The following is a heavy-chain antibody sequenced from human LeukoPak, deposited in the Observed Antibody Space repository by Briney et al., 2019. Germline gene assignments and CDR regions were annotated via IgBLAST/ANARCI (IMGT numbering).Heavy chain of an antibody. Sequence: GGSLRLSCTASGFNFSSYAMHWVRQGPGKGLEFVSAISRNGGGTSYGNSVRGRFIISRDNSKNTVYLQMGSLRSEDAGVYYCARIPEYWGQGTLVAVSS. J-gene: IGHJ4*02. CDR2: ISRNGGGT. V-gene: IGHV3-64*01. CDR3: ARIPEY. CDR1: GFNFSSYA.